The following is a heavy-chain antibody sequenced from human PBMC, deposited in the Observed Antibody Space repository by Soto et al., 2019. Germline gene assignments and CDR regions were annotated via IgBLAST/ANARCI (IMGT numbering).Heavy chain of an antibody. V-gene: IGHV5-51*01. Sequence: PRESLKISCKPSGYNFITYWIVCFRQRPGKGLECMVFIQPGDTDTKYNPSFRGQITISVDKSISTAFLQWTSLRASDTAMYYCARLDPTHDRLDYRGQGTLVTVSS. CDR2: IQPGDTDT. CDR3: ARLDPTHDRLDY. J-gene: IGHJ4*02. D-gene: IGHD1-1*01. CDR1: GYNFITYW.